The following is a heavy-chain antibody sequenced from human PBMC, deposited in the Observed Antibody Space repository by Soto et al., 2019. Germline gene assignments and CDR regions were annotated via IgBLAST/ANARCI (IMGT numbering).Heavy chain of an antibody. CDR2: INPSGSTT. V-gene: IGHV3-11*04. J-gene: IGHJ6*02. CDR1: GFTFSDHY. Sequence: QVQLVESGGGLAKPGGSLRLSCAASGFTFSDHYMTWIRQAPGKGLEWISYINPSGSTTDYADSVRGRFTISRDHADNSLYLQMNSLRAEDTALYYCARGHLSMDVWGQGATVTVSS. CDR3: ARGHLSMDV.